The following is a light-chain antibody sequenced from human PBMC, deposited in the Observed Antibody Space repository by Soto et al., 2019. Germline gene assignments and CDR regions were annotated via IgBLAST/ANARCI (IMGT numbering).Light chain of an antibody. CDR3: SSYISSSTYV. V-gene: IGLV2-14*01. J-gene: IGLJ1*01. Sequence: QSVLTQPASVSGSPGQSITISCTGTSSDIGRDNYVSWYQQYPGKAPKFMIYDVSNRPSGVSNRFSGSKSGNTASLTISGLQAEDEADYYCSSYISSSTYVCGTGTKVTVL. CDR2: DVS. CDR1: SSDIGRDNY.